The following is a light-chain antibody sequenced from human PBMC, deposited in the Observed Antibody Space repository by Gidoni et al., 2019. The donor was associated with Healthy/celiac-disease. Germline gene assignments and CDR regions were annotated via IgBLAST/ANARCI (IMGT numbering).Light chain of an antibody. V-gene: IGKV2-30*02. J-gene: IGKJ2*01. CDR3: MQGTHWSPMYT. CDR2: KVS. CDR1: QSLVHSDGNTY. Sequence: DVVMTQSPLSLPVTLGQPASISCRSSQSLVHSDGNTYLNWFQQRPGQSPRRLIYKVSNRDSGVPDRFSGSGSGTDFTLKISRVEAEDVGVYYCMQGTHWSPMYTFGQGTKLEIK.